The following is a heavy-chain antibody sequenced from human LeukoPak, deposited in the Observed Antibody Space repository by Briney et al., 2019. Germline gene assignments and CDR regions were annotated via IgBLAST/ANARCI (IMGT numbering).Heavy chain of an antibody. Sequence: PGGSLRLSCAASGFTFSSYGVHWVRQAPGKGLEWVAVIWYDGSNKYYADSVKGRFTISRDNSKNTLYLQMNSLRAEDTAVYYCARDPSSSGWYDYWGQGTLVTVSS. J-gene: IGHJ4*02. CDR3: ARDPSSSGWYDY. D-gene: IGHD6-19*01. V-gene: IGHV3-33*01. CDR1: GFTFSSYG. CDR2: IWYDGSNK.